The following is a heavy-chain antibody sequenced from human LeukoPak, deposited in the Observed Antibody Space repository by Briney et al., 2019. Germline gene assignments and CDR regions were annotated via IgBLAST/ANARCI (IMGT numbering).Heavy chain of an antibody. CDR3: ARLAVATGNIDY. Sequence: PSETLSLTCTVSGGSVSSGSYYWSWLRQPPGTGLEWIGYIYYSGSTNYNPSFKSRVTISVDTSKNEFSLKLSSVTAADTAVYYCARLAVATGNIDYWGQGTLVTVSS. CDR2: IYYSGST. D-gene: IGHD6-19*01. CDR1: GGSVSSGSYY. J-gene: IGHJ4*02. V-gene: IGHV4-61*01.